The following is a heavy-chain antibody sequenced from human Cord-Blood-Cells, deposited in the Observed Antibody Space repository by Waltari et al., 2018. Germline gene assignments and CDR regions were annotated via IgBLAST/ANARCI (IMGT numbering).Heavy chain of an antibody. CDR2: ITIDGSNK. CDR3: AKSVHYDFWSGYYY. J-gene: IGHJ4*02. V-gene: IGHV3-30*18. D-gene: IGHD3-3*01. Sequence: QVQLVESGGGVVQPGRSLRLSCAASGFTFSSYGMHWVRQAAGKVRKWVAFITIDGSNKNCAGSVKGRLTISRDNAKSALYRPMNRLRAEDTAVYYCAKSVHYDFWSGYYYWAQGTLVTVAS. CDR1: GFTFSSYG.